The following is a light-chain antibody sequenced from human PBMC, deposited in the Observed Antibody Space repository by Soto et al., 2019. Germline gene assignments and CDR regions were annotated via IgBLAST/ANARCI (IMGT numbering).Light chain of an antibody. Sequence: DIQMTHSPSSLSASVCDRVTMTFRASQSIVTYLNWYLQKPGKAPKLLIYAASNLQSGVPSRFSGSGSGTDFTLTISSLQPEDFATYYCQQANSFPWTFGQGTKVDIK. CDR2: AAS. CDR1: QSIVTY. J-gene: IGKJ1*01. CDR3: QQANSFPWT. V-gene: IGKV1-39*01.